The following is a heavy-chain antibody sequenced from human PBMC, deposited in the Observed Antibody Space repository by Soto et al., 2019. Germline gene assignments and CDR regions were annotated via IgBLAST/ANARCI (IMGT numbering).Heavy chain of an antibody. D-gene: IGHD2-21*01. V-gene: IGHV4-4*02. Sequence: QVYLHQSGPGLVKPSGTLSLTCAVSGDSISSTHWWTWVRQTPGKGLEWIGEVYHSGSTSYNPSLKSRVTISVDKSNNQFSLKLTSVTAAATAVYYCATLPPRIVVTVLPIPTWGQGTLVSVSS. CDR1: GDSISSTHW. CDR2: VYHSGST. CDR3: ATLPPRIVVTVLPIPT. J-gene: IGHJ5*02.